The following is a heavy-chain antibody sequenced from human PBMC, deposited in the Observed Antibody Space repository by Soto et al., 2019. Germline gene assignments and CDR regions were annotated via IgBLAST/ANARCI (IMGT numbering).Heavy chain of an antibody. V-gene: IGHV3-23*01. D-gene: IGHD3-3*01. Sequence: GSLRLSCAASGFTFSSYAMSLVRQAPGKGLEWVSAISGSGGSTYYADSVKGRFTISRDNSKNTLYLQMNSLRAEDTAVYYCAKDGAVRFLEWFHDYWGQGTLVTVSS. J-gene: IGHJ4*02. CDR3: AKDGAVRFLEWFHDY. CDR2: ISGSGGST. CDR1: GFTFSSYA.